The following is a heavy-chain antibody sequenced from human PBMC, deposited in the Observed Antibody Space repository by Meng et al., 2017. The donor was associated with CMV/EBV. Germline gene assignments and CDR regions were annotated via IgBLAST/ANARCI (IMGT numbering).Heavy chain of an antibody. D-gene: IGHD2-2*01. J-gene: IGHJ6*02. CDR1: GGSFSGYY. V-gene: IGHV4-34*01. CDR3: AREGVGCSSTSCFPSSGMDV. CDR2: INHSGST. Sequence: SETLSLTCAVYGGSFSGYYWSWIRQPPGKGLEWIGEINHSGSTNYNPSLKSRVTISVDTSKTQFSLKLSSVTAADTAVYYCAREGVGCSSTSCFPSSGMDVWGQGTTVTVSS.